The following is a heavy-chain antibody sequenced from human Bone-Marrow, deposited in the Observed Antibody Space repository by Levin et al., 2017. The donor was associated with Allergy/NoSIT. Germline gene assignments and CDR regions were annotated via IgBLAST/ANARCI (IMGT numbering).Heavy chain of an antibody. CDR3: VSGVYYYDSSGYFY. D-gene: IGHD3-22*01. CDR2: ISYDGSNK. V-gene: IGHV3-30*03. Sequence: GGSLRLSCAASGFTFSSYGMHWVRQAPGKGLEWVAVISYDGSNKYYADSVKGRFTISRDNSKNTLYLQMNSLRAEDTAVYYCVSGVYYYDSSGYFYWGQGTLVTVSS. J-gene: IGHJ4*02. CDR1: GFTFSSYG.